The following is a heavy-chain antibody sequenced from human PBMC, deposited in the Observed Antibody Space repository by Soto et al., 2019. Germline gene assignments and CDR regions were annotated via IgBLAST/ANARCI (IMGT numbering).Heavy chain of an antibody. D-gene: IGHD3-22*01. J-gene: IGHJ5*02. V-gene: IGHV4-31*11. Sequence: SETLSLTCAVYGGSFSGYYWSWIRQHPGKGLEWIGYIYYSGSTYYNPSLKSRVTISVDTSKNQFSLKLSSVTAADTAVYYCGRAITYYYDSSGSPLECFDPWGQGTLVTVSS. CDR3: GRAITYYYDSSGSPLECFDP. CDR2: IYYSGST. CDR1: GGSFSGYY.